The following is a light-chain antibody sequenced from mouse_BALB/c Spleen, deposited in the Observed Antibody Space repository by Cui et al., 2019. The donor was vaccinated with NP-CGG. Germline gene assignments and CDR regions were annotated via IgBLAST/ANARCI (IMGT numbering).Light chain of an antibody. CDR3: TLWYSNHWV. CDR1: TGAVTTSNY. V-gene: IGLV1*01. J-gene: IGLJ1*01. Sequence: VLTQGSALTTSPGETVTLTCRSSTGAVTTSNYANWVQEKPDHLFTGLIGGTNNRAPGVPARFSGSLIGDKAALTITGAQTEDEAIYFCTLWYSNHWVFGGGTKLTVL. CDR2: GTN.